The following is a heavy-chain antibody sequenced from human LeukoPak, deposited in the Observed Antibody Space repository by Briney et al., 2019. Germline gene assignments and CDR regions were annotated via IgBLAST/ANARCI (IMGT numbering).Heavy chain of an antibody. D-gene: IGHD6-13*01. J-gene: IGHJ4*02. V-gene: IGHV3-21*04. CDR1: GFTFSSYS. CDR2: ISSSSSYI. CDR3: AKGGSSWAPYYFDY. Sequence: GGSLRLSCAASGFTFSSYSMNWVRQAPGKGLEWVSSISSSSSYIYYADSVKGRFTISRDNAKNSLYLQMNSLRAEDTAVYYCAKGGSSWAPYYFDYWGQGTLVTVSS.